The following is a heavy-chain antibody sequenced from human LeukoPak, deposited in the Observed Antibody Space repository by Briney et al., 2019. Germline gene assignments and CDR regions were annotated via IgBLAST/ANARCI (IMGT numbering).Heavy chain of an antibody. V-gene: IGHV3-53*01. J-gene: IGHJ4*02. CDR2: IYSGGAT. D-gene: IGHD2-21*02. Sequence: GGSLRLSCAASGLIVSNYFMTWVRQAPGKGLECVSVIYSGGATYYADSVKGRFTISRDNSKNTLYLQMNSLRAEDTAVYYCARDLGDSTCGGDCYSFVDYWGQGTLVTVSS. CDR3: ARDLGDSTCGGDCYSFVDY. CDR1: GLIVSNYF.